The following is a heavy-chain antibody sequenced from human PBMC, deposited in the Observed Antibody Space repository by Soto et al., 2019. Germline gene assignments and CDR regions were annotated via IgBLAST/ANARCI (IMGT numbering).Heavy chain of an antibody. Sequence: SGGSLRLSCAASGFTFSSYSMNWVRQAPGKGLEWVSSISSSSSYIYYADSVKGRFTISRDNAKNSLYLQMNSLRAEDTAVYYCASFLGYCSSTSCYTDTRYYYYGMDVWGQGTTVTVSS. J-gene: IGHJ6*02. CDR2: ISSSSSYI. CDR3: ASFLGYCSSTSCYTDTRYYYYGMDV. CDR1: GFTFSSYS. V-gene: IGHV3-21*01. D-gene: IGHD2-2*02.